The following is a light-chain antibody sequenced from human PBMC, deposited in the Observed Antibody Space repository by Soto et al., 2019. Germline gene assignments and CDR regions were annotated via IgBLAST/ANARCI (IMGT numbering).Light chain of an antibody. CDR3: QQYGISPT. Sequence: EIVLTQSPGTLSLSPGERATLSCRSSHSVSSNYLAWYQQKPGQAPRLLIYDVSSSATGIPDRFSGSGFGTDFTLTSSRLEPVDFAVYYCQQYGISPTFGQGTKVEIK. J-gene: IGKJ1*01. V-gene: IGKV3-20*01. CDR1: HSVSSNY. CDR2: DVS.